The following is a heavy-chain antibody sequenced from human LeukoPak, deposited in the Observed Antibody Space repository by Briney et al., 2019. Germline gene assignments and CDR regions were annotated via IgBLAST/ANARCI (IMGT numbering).Heavy chain of an antibody. CDR1: GFTFSSYW. V-gene: IGHV3-7*01. J-gene: IGHJ4*02. Sequence: PGGSLRLSCAASGFTFSSYWMSWVRQAPGKGLEGGANIKQDGSEKYYVDSVKGRFTISRDNAKNTLYLQMNSLRAEDTAVYYCARDLHYYDSSGPFDYWGQGTLVTVSS. CDR2: IKQDGSEK. D-gene: IGHD3-22*01. CDR3: ARDLHYYDSSGPFDY.